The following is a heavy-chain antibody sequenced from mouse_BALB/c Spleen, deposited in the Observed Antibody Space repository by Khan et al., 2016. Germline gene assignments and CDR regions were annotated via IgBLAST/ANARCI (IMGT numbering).Heavy chain of an antibody. Sequence: EVKLPESGGGLVQSGVSLKLSCAASGFVFRLFWLCLVLLVPGKRLEWFLEIHPYNSTINYMPSLTDKFIISRDNAKNTLYLQMSKVRSEDTALYYCASTFWYFDVWGAGTTVTVSS. CDR3: ASTFWYFDV. J-gene: IGHJ1*01. CDR2: IHPYNSTI. V-gene: IGHV4-1*02. CDR1: GFVFRLFW.